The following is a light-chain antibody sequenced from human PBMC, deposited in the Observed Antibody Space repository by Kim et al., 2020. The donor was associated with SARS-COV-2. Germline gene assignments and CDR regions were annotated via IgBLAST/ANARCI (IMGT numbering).Light chain of an antibody. Sequence: PGGRATLSCRASQTINSKYLAWYQQKPGKAPRLLMYGAFSRATGIPGRFRGVGSGTDFTLIISSLEPEDFAVYYFQQYGGSGPLTFGQGTKL. CDR1: QTINSKY. CDR3: QQYGGSGPLT. CDR2: GAF. J-gene: IGKJ2*01. V-gene: IGKV3-20*01.